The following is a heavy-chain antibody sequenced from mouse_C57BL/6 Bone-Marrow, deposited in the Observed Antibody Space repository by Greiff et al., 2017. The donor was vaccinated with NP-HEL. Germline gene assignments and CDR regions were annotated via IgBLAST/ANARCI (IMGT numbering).Heavy chain of an antibody. CDR2: INPNNGGT. Sequence: EVQLQQSGPELVKPGASVKIPCKASGYTFTDYNMDWVKQSHGKSLEWIGDINPNNGGTIYNQKFKGKATLTVDKSSSTAYMELRSLTSEDTAVYYCAREAGYYYGRENWFAYWGQGTLVTVSA. CDR3: AREAGYYYGRENWFAY. D-gene: IGHD1-1*01. V-gene: IGHV1-18*01. J-gene: IGHJ3*01. CDR1: GYTFTDYN.